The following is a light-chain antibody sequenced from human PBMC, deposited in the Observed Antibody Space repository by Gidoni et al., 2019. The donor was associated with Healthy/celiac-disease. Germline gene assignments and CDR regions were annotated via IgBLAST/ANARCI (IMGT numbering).Light chain of an antibody. CDR3: QSYDSSLSGPYWV. V-gene: IGLV1-40*01. CDR1: SSNIGAGYD. CDR2: GNS. Sequence: QSVLTQPPSVSGATGPRVTIPCPGSSSNIGAGYDVPWYQQLPGTAPKLLIYGNSNRPSGVPDRFSGSKSGTSASLAITGLQAEDEADYYCQSYDSSLSGPYWVFGGGTKLTVL. J-gene: IGLJ3*02.